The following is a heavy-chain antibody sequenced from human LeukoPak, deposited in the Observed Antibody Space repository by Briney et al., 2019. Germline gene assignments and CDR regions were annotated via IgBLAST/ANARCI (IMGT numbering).Heavy chain of an antibody. V-gene: IGHV3-74*01. D-gene: IGHD3-3*01. CDR2: IKTDGSIA. J-gene: IGHJ6*03. Sequence: PGGSLRLSCAASGFSFSFYWMHWVRQAPGKGPVWVSRIKTDGSIADYADSVKGRFTISRDNAKNSLYLQMNSLRAEDTAVYYGAREAYYDFWSGPHYYYYMDVWGKGTTVTVSS. CDR1: GFSFSFYW. CDR3: AREAYYDFWSGPHYYYYMDV.